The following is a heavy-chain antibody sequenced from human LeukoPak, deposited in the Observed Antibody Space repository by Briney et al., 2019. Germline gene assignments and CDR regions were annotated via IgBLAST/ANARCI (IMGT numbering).Heavy chain of an antibody. CDR2: ISSSSSHI. Sequence: PGGSLRLSCAASGFTFSSYTMNWVRQAPGKGLEWVSSISSSSSHIYYADSVKGRFTISRDDAKNSLYLQMNSLRAEDTAVYYCARVVPGTGFFYWGQGTLVTVS. D-gene: IGHD2-8*02. V-gene: IGHV3-21*01. CDR3: ARVVPGTGFFY. J-gene: IGHJ4*02. CDR1: GFTFSSYT.